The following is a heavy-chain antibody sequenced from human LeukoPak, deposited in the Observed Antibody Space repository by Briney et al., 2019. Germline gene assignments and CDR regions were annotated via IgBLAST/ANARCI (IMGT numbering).Heavy chain of an antibody. D-gene: IGHD1-26*01. V-gene: IGHV4-59*01. J-gene: IGHJ4*02. Sequence: SETLSLTCTVSGGSISSYYWSWIRQPPGQGLEWIAFIHSSGSAGYSPSLKSRVTISVDTSKNHFSLKVTSLTPADTGVYYCARSLPGAIGAADLWGQGTLVTVSS. CDR3: ARSLPGAIGAADL. CDR2: IHSSGSA. CDR1: GGSISSYY.